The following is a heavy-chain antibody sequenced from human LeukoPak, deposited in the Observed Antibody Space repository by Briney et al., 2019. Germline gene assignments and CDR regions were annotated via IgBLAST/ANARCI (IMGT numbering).Heavy chain of an antibody. D-gene: IGHD2-2*01. J-gene: IGHJ4*02. CDR3: ARHGCSSTSCLDY. CDR1: GASISNTAYY. Sequence: PSETLSLTCTVSGASISNTAYYWGWIRQPPGKGLEWIGNMYYRGNTYYNPSLKSRVTISADTSKTQFSLKLSSVTAADTAVYYCARHGCSSTSCLDYWGQGTLVTVSS. V-gene: IGHV4-39*01. CDR2: MYYRGNT.